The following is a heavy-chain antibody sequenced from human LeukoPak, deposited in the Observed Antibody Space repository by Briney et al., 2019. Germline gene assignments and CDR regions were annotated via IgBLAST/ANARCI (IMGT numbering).Heavy chain of an antibody. Sequence: GESLKISCKGSGFTFSTYWSGWVRQMPGKGLEWMGIIYPGDSDTRYSPSFRGQVTLSADKSISTAYLQWSSLKASDTAMYYCAREGHDSSGYYFDYWGQGTLVTVSS. CDR1: GFTFSTYW. V-gene: IGHV5-51*01. CDR2: IYPGDSDT. D-gene: IGHD3-22*01. J-gene: IGHJ4*02. CDR3: AREGHDSSGYYFDY.